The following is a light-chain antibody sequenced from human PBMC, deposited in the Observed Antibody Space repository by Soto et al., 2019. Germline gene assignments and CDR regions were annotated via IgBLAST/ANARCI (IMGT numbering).Light chain of an antibody. Sequence: QSALTQPASVSGSPGQSITIACTGTSSDVGGYNYVSWYQHHPGKAPKLIIYDVSNRPSGVSNRFSGSKSGNTASLTISGLQAEDEADYYCNSYTSSTPLAAYVFGTGTKLTVL. CDR1: SSDVGGYNY. J-gene: IGLJ1*01. CDR3: NSYTSSTPLAAYV. V-gene: IGLV2-14*03. CDR2: DVS.